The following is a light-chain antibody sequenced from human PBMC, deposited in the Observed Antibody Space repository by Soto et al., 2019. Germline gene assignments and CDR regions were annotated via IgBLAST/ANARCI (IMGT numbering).Light chain of an antibody. CDR3: QQANSFPRT. CDR2: DAS. Sequence: EIVLTQSPASLSLSPGERATLSCRASQSINYYLAWYQQKRGQAPRLLIHDASSRATGIPDRFSGSGSGTDFTLTISSLQPEDFATYYCQQANSFPRTFGQGTRLEIK. J-gene: IGKJ5*01. CDR1: QSINYY. V-gene: IGKV3-11*01.